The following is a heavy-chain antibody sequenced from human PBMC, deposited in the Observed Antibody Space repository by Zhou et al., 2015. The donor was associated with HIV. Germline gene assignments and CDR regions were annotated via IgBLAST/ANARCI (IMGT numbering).Heavy chain of an antibody. CDR2: IIPIFGTA. Sequence: QVQLVQSGAEVKKPGSSVKVSCKASGGTFSSYAISWVRQAPGQGLEWMGGIIPIFGTANYAQKFQGRVTITADESTSTAYMELSSLRSEDTAVYYCARELVLSGGYYDSSGYLDYWGQGTLVTVSS. CDR1: GGTFSSYA. CDR3: ARELVLSGGYYDSSGYLDY. V-gene: IGHV1-69*01. J-gene: IGHJ4*02. D-gene: IGHD3-22*01.